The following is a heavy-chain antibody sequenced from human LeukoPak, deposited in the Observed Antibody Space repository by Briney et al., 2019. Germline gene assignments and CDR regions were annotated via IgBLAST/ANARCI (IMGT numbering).Heavy chain of an antibody. CDR3: ARGYCSSTSCRRPYYYGMDV. Sequence: ASVKVSFKASGYTFTGYYMHWVRQAPGQGLEWMGWINPNSGGTNYAQKFQGRVTMTRDTSISTAYMELSRLRSDDTAVYYCARGYCSSTSCRRPYYYGMDVWGQGTTVTVSS. CDR1: GYTFTGYY. J-gene: IGHJ6*02. D-gene: IGHD2-2*01. CDR2: INPNSGGT. V-gene: IGHV1-2*02.